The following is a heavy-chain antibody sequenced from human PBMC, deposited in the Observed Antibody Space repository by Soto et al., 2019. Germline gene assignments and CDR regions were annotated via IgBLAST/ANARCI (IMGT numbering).Heavy chain of an antibody. J-gene: IGHJ2*01. CDR3: ARESHAICPVQRCVWDFEL. CDR2: INDRGSI. Sequence: QVQLQQWGAGPLRPLETLSLTCGVSGGSFSGYYWAWIRQSPGKGLEWIGEINDRGSINYNPSLQSPVRISLDTSTKHYPLPIMSVTAADTAVHYCARESHAICPVQRCVWDFELWGRGTQLTVSS. V-gene: IGHV4-34*01. D-gene: IGHD3-9*01. CDR1: GGSFSGYY.